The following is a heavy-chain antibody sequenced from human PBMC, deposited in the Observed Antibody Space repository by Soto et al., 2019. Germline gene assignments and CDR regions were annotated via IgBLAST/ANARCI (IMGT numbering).Heavy chain of an antibody. J-gene: IGHJ4*02. CDR1: GFTFSGYS. CDR3: ARGAQDTAVAY. D-gene: IGHD5-18*01. V-gene: IGHV3-48*02. CDR2: ISSRSTTI. Sequence: EVQLVESGGGLVQPGGSLRLSCAASGFTFSGYSMHWVRQAPGKGLEWVSYISSRSTTIHYADSVKGRFTISRDNAKKPLYLQMTSLRDDDTAVYYCARGAQDTAVAYWGQGTLVTVSS.